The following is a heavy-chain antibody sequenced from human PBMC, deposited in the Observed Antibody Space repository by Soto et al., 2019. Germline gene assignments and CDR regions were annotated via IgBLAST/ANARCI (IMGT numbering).Heavy chain of an antibody. CDR1: GFTVSSYG. D-gene: IGHD3-22*01. J-gene: IGHJ4*02. Sequence: PGGSLRLSCAASGFTVSSYGMHWVRQAPGKGLEWVAVISYDGTNKYYADSVKGRFTISRDNSKNTLYLQMNSLRAEDTAVYYCARTDSSGYTIDYWGQGTLVTVSS. V-gene: IGHV3-30*03. CDR3: ARTDSSGYTIDY. CDR2: ISYDGTNK.